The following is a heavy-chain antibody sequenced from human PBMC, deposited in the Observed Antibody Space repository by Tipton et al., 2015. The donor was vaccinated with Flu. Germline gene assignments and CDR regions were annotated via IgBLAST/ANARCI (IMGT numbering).Heavy chain of an antibody. CDR1: GYSISTGYY. CDR3: ARGDYGDYKYV. Sequence: GLVKPSETLSLTCGVSGYSISTGYYWGWIRQPPGKGLEWIGYIYYSGSTNYNPSLKSRVTISVDTSKNQFSLKLSSVTAADTAVYYCARGDYGDYKYVWGQGTTVTVSS. V-gene: IGHV4-61*01. D-gene: IGHD4-17*01. CDR2: IYYSGST. J-gene: IGHJ6*03.